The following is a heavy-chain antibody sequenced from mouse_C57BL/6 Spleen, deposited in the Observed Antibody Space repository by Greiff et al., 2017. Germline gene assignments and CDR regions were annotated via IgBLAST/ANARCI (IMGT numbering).Heavy chain of an antibody. CDR1: GYTFTSYW. CDR3: AREIMKGNAMDY. Sequence: VQLQQPGAELVKPGASVKLSCKASGYTFTSYWMHWVKQRPGQGLEWIGMIHPNSGSTNYNEKFKSKATLTVDKSSSTDYMQHSSLTSEDSAVYYCAREIMKGNAMDYWGQGTSVTVSS. J-gene: IGHJ4*01. V-gene: IGHV1-64*01. CDR2: IHPNSGST.